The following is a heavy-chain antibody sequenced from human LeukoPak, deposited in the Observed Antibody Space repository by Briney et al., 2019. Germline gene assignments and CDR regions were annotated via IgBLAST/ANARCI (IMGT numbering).Heavy chain of an antibody. CDR1: GYTFTSYY. J-gene: IGHJ3*02. Sequence: ASVKVSCKASGYTFTSYYMHWVRQAPGQGLEWVGWICTYNGYTNYAEKVQDRVTVTTDTATNTAYYCAKDLGEGWRRWTDAFDIWGQGTMVTVSS. V-gene: IGHV1-18*04. CDR3: FDI. CDR2: ICTYNGYT. D-gene: IGHD3-16*01.